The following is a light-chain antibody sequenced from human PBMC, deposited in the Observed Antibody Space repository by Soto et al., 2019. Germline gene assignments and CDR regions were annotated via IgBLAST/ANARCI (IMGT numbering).Light chain of an antibody. CDR3: QQYSSSPYT. V-gene: IGKV3-20*01. J-gene: IGKJ2*01. Sequence: EIVLTQSPGTLSLSPGERATLSCRASQSVSSSYLAWYQQKPGQAPGLLIYGASSRATGIPDRFSGSGSGTDFTLTIRSLEPEDFAVYYCQQYSSSPYTFGQGTRLEIK. CDR2: GAS. CDR1: QSVSSSY.